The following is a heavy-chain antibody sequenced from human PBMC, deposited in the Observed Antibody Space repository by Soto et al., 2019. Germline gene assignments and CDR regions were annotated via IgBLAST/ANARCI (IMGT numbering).Heavy chain of an antibody. V-gene: IGHV2-26*01. CDR2: IFSNDEE. J-gene: IGHJ6*02. CDR3: ARVDYGDYYYYYYGMDV. CDR1: GFSLSNARMG. D-gene: IGHD4-17*01. Sequence: QVTLKESGPVLVKPTETLTLTCTVSGFSLSNARMGVSWIRQPPGKALEWLAHIFSNDEESYSTSLKSRLTISKXXSXSXXVLTMTNMDPVDTATYYCARVDYGDYYYYYYGMDVWGQGTTVTVSS.